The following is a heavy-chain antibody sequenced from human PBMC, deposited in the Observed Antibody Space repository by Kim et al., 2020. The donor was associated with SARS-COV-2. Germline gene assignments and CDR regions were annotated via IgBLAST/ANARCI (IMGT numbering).Heavy chain of an antibody. D-gene: IGHD3-10*01. CDR3: ARLXXRYXSGNSRGPFDY. Sequence: GESLKISCEGSGYTFTSYWIAWVRQMPGKGLEWMGIIYAGDSDTRYSPSFQGQXTISANKSISTAYXXWXSLKASDTAMYYGARLXXRYXSGNSRGPFDYWGQGXLVTVS. CDR1: GYTFTSYW. J-gene: IGHJ4*02. CDR2: IYAGDSDT. V-gene: IGHV5-51*01.